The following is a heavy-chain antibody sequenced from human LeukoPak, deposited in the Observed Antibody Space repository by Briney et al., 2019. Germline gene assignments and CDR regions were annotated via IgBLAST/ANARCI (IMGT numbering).Heavy chain of an antibody. D-gene: IGHD5-24*01. CDR1: GFTFSSYW. J-gene: IGHJ4*02. Sequence: GGSLRLSCAASGFTFSSYWMHWVRQAPGKGLVWVSRINSDGSSTSQADSVKGRFTISRDNGKNTLYLQMNSLRAEDTAVYYCARPTRRDGYSGVDSWGRGTLVTVSS. V-gene: IGHV3-74*01. CDR2: INSDGSST. CDR3: ARPTRRDGYSGVDS.